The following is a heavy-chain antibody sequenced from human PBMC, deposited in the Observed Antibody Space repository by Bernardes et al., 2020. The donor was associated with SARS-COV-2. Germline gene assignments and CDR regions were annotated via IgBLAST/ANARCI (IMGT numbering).Heavy chain of an antibody. CDR3: ARGHDSSGYYPNRGGYYYGMDV. J-gene: IGHJ6*02. D-gene: IGHD3-22*01. V-gene: IGHV3-11*01. CDR2: ISGSGSTM. Sequence: GRSLRLSCAASGFTFSDSYMSWIRQAPGKGLEWVSVISGSGSTMYYADSVTGRFTISRDNAKNSLYLQMNSLTAEDTAVYYCARGHDSSGYYPNRGGYYYGMDVWGQGTTVTVSS. CDR1: GFTFSDSY.